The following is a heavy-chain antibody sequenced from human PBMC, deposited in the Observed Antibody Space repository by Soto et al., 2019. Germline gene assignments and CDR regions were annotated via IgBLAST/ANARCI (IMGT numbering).Heavy chain of an antibody. CDR3: AKDGAIAAADYFFDY. D-gene: IGHD6-13*01. CDR1: GFTFRNHA. CDR2: IASDGKDK. Sequence: PGGSMGLSCAASGFTFRNHAIHWVRQAPGKGLEWVAVIASDGKDKRYADSVKGRFTISRDNSKNTVYLQMNSLRGEDTAVYYCAKDGAIAAADYFFDYWGQGSLVTVSS. V-gene: IGHV3-30*18. J-gene: IGHJ4*02.